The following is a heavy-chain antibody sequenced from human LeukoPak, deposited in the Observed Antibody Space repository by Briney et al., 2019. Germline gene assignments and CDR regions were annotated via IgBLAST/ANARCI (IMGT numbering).Heavy chain of an antibody. CDR1: GFTFSSYS. J-gene: IGHJ4*02. D-gene: IGHD4-23*01. Sequence: GGSLRLSCAASGFTFSSYSMNWIRQAPGKGLEWVSSISSSTSYIYYADSVKGRFTISKDNAKNSLYLQMNSLRAEDTAVYYCARGRPHGNDYWGQGTLVTVSS. V-gene: IGHV3-21*01. CDR2: ISSSTSYI. CDR3: ARGRPHGNDY.